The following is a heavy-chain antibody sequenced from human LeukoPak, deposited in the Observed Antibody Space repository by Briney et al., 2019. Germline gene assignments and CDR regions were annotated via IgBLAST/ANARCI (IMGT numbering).Heavy chain of an antibody. CDR3: ARVDTAMVHYYYYYYMDV. D-gene: IGHD5-18*01. Sequence: PSEALSLTCTVSGGSISSYYWSWIRQPPGKGLEWIGDIYYSGSTNYNPSLKSRVTISVDTSKNQFSLKLSSVTAADTAVYYCARVDTAMVHYYYYYYMDVWGKGTTVTVSS. J-gene: IGHJ6*03. CDR2: IYYSGST. CDR1: GGSISSYY. V-gene: IGHV4-59*01.